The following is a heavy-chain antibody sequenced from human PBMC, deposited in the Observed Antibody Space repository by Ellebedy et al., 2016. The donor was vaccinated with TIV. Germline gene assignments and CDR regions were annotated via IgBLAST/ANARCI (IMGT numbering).Heavy chain of an antibody. CDR1: GFTFSSYA. V-gene: IGHV3-30-3*01. J-gene: IGHJ6*02. CDR2: ISYDGSNK. CDR3: AKDGPVVGRTYGMDV. Sequence: PGGSLRLSCAASGFTFSSYAMHWVRQAPGKGLEWVAVISYDGSNKYYADSVKGRFTISRDNSKNTLYLQMNSLRAEDTAVYYCAKDGPVVGRTYGMDVWGQGTTVTVSS. D-gene: IGHD2-15*01.